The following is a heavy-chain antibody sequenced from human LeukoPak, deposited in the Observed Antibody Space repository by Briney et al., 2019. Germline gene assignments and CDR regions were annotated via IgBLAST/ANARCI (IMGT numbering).Heavy chain of an antibody. D-gene: IGHD3-3*01. CDR1: GSTFSSYW. V-gene: IGHV3-7*03. CDR2: IKQDGSEK. J-gene: IGHJ4*02. Sequence: PGGSLRLSCAASGSTFSSYWMSWVRQAPGKGLEWVANIKQDGSEKYYVDSVKGRFTISRDNAKNSLYLQMNSLRAEDTAVYYCAKDTVFGVVIISYFDYWGQGTLVTVSS. CDR3: AKDTVFGVVIISYFDY.